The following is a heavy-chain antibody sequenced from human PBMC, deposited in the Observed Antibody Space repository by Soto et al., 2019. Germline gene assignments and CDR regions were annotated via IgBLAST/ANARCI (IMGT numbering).Heavy chain of an antibody. V-gene: IGHV1-69*01. D-gene: IGHD3-22*01. CDR1: GGTFSSYA. Sequence: QVQLVQSGAEVKKPGSSVKVSCKASGGTFSSYAISWVRQAPGQGLEWMGGIIPIFGTANYAQKFQGRVTITADESTSTAYMELSSLRSEDTAVYYCARAYYDSSGYYRWVYYYYGMDVWGQGTTVTVSS. CDR2: IIPIFGTA. CDR3: ARAYYDSSGYYRWVYYYYGMDV. J-gene: IGHJ6*02.